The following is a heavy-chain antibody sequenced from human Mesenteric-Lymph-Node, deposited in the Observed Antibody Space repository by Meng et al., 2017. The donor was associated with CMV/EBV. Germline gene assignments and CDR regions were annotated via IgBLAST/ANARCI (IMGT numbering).Heavy chain of an antibody. J-gene: IGHJ6*02. CDR2: ITSSGSTI. CDR3: ARIPAFPNFDSYGMDV. Sequence: GESLKISCAASGFTFSDYYMNWIRQAPGKGLEWVSYITSSGSTIDYADSVKGRFTISRDNTKNSLYLQMNSLRAEDTAVYYCARIPAFPNFDSYGMDVWGQGTTVTVSS. V-gene: IGHV3-11*04. CDR1: GFTFSDYY. D-gene: IGHD3-9*01.